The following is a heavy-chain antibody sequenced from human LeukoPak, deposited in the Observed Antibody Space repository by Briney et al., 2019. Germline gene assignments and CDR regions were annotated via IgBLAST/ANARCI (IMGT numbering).Heavy chain of an antibody. J-gene: IGHJ6*03. Sequence: PSGTLSLTCAVSGGSISSSNWWSWIRQPPGKGLEWIGEIYHSGSTNYNPSLKSRVTISVDTSKNQFSLKLSSVTAADTAVYYCARGAGGSRSYYYYYMDVWGKGTTVTISS. CDR2: IYHSGST. D-gene: IGHD2-15*01. CDR1: GGSISSSNW. V-gene: IGHV4-4*02. CDR3: ARGAGGSRSYYYYYMDV.